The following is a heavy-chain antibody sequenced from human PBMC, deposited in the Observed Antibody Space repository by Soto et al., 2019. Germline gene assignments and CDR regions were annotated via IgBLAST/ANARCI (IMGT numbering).Heavy chain of an antibody. Sequence: ASVKVSCKASGGTLSSYVISWVRQAPGQGLEWMGGIIPVFGTVNYAQKFQGRVTITADESTTTAYMELRSLRSEEAAVYYCARAQRIQLWASGMDVWGQGTTVTVYS. CDR1: GGTLSSYV. J-gene: IGHJ6*02. D-gene: IGHD5-18*01. CDR2: IIPVFGTV. CDR3: ARAQRIQLWASGMDV. V-gene: IGHV1-69*13.